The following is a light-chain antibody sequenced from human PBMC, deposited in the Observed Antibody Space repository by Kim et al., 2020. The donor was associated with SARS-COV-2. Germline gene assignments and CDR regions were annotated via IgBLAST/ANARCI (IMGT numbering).Light chain of an antibody. CDR3: QSADSSGTYVV. Sequence: PGQSARITCSGDALPKQYAYWYQQKPGQAPVLVIYKDSERPSGIPERFSGSSSGTTVSLTISGVQAEDEADYYCQSADSSGTYVVFGGGTQLTVL. CDR2: KDS. V-gene: IGLV3-25*03. J-gene: IGLJ2*01. CDR1: ALPKQY.